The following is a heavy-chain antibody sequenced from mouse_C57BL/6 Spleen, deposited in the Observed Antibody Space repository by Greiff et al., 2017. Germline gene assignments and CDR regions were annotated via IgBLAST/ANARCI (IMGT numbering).Heavy chain of an antibody. CDR2: IDPSDSYT. D-gene: IGHD1-1*01. J-gene: IGHJ2*01. CDR1: GYTFTSYW. CDR3: ARKAITTVVLDY. Sequence: QVQLQQPGAELVRPGTSVKLSCKASGYTFTSYWMHWVKQRPGQGLEWIGVIDPSDSYTNSNQKFKGKATLTVDTSSSSAYMQLSSLTSEDSAVYYCARKAITTVVLDYWGQGTTLTVSS. V-gene: IGHV1-59*01.